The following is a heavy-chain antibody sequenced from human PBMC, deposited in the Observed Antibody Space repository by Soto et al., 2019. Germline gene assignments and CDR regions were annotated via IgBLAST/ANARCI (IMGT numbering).Heavy chain of an antibody. V-gene: IGHV3-66*04. D-gene: IGHD3-9*01. CDR2: IYSGGST. CDR3: ARHGYDILTGYYGYYGMDV. Sequence: PGRSLRLSCAASGFTVSSNYMSWVRQAAGEGLEGVSGIYSGGSTYYGDSVKGRFTISRDNSKNTLYLQMNSLRAEDTAVYYCARHGYDILTGYYGYYGMDVSGQGTTVTVSS. CDR1: GFTVSSNY. J-gene: IGHJ6*02.